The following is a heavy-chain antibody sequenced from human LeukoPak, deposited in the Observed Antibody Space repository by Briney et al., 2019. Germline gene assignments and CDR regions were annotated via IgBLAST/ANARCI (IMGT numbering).Heavy chain of an antibody. CDR2: INHSGTT. D-gene: IGHD3-22*01. V-gene: IGHV4-34*01. CDR3: ARGPSWRYYDSSGYPQPIDY. J-gene: IGHJ4*02. CDR1: GGSFSGYY. Sequence: SGTLSLTCAVYGGSFSGYYWSWIRQPPGKGLEWIGEINHSGTTNYHPYLKSRVTVSVDTSNNQFSLKLSSVTAADTAVYYCARGPSWRYYDSSGYPQPIDYWVQGTMVSVCS.